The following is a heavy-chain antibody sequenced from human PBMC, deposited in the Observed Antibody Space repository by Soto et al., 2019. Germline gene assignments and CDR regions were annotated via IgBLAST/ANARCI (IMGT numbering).Heavy chain of an antibody. D-gene: IGHD6-6*01. Sequence: GSLRLSCAASGFTFSSYGMHWVRQAPGKGLEWVAVIWYDGSNKYYADSVKGRFTISRDNSKNTLYLQMNSLRAEDTAVYYCARDLSSSSPYYGMDVWGQGTTVTVSS. CDR3: ARDLSSSSPYYGMDV. CDR1: GFTFSSYG. CDR2: IWYDGSNK. J-gene: IGHJ6*02. V-gene: IGHV3-33*01.